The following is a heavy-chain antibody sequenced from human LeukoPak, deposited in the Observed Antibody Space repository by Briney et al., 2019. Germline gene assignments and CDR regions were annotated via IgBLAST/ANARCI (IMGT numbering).Heavy chain of an antibody. CDR3: ARRGYYDSSGYYAH. Sequence: SETLSLTCTVSGGSISSYYWSWIRQPPGKGLEWIGYIYYSGSTNYNPSLKSRVTISVDTSKNQFFLKLSSVTAADTAVYYCARRGYYDSSGYYAHWGQGTLVTVSS. D-gene: IGHD3-22*01. CDR2: IYYSGST. J-gene: IGHJ4*02. V-gene: IGHV4-59*08. CDR1: GGSISSYY.